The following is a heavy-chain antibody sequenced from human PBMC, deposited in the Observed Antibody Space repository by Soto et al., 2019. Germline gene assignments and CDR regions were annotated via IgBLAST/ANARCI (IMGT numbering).Heavy chain of an antibody. CDR1: GFPFSTYW. CDR3: ARTTAVAGTPEFDF. Sequence: PGGSLSLSCAASGFPFSTYWMNWVRQVPGKGLEWVAKINQDGGEKSYLDSVKGRFTISRDNTKNSLELQMSSLRADDTAVYYCARTTAVAGTPEFDFWGQGIPVTVSS. J-gene: IGHJ4*02. CDR2: INQDGGEK. D-gene: IGHD6-19*01. V-gene: IGHV3-7*01.